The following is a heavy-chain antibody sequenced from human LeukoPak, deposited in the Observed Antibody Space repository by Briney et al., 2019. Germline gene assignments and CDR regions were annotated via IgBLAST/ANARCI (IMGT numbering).Heavy chain of an antibody. D-gene: IGHD2-21*02. CDR1: GGSISSYY. Sequence: SETLSLTCTVSGGSISSYYWSWIRQPPGKGLDWIGYIYYSGSTNYNPSLKSRVTISVDTSKNQFSLKLSSVTAADTAVYYCARVMGVTAKYYFDYWGQGTLVTVSS. CDR3: ARVMGVTAKYYFDY. J-gene: IGHJ4*02. V-gene: IGHV4-59*01. CDR2: IYYSGST.